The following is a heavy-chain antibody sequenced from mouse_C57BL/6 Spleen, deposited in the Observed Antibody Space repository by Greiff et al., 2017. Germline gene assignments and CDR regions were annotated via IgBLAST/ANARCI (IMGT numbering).Heavy chain of an antibody. J-gene: IGHJ3*01. CDR2: IDPSDSYT. V-gene: IGHV1-69*01. CDR3: ASVYYSNSFSC. Sequence: QVQLQQPGAELVMPGASVKLSCKASGYTFTCYWMHWVKQRPGQGLEWIGEIDPSDSYTNYNQKFKGKSTLTVDKSSSTADMQLSSLTSEDPAVYYCASVYYSNSFSCWGQGTLVTVSA. CDR1: GYTFTCYW. D-gene: IGHD2-5*01.